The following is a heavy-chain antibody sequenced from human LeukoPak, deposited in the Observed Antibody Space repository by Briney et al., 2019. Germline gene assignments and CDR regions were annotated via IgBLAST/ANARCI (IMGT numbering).Heavy chain of an antibody. J-gene: IGHJ4*02. CDR3: ARGRYSGTTYYFDY. CDR2: IKKDGSET. Sequence: GGSLRLSCAASGFTFSTCWMSWVRQVPGTGLEWVANIKKDGSETYYADSVKCRFTISRYNAKNSLYLQMNSLRAEDTAMYYCARGRYSGTTYYFDYWGQGTLVSVSS. V-gene: IGHV3-7*03. CDR1: GFTFSTCW. D-gene: IGHD5-12*01.